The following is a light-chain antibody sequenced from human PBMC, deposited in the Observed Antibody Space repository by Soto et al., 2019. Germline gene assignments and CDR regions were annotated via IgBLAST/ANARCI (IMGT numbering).Light chain of an antibody. CDR2: EVS. CDR3: SSYTKGTTLF. CDR1: SSDVGGYNY. Sequence: QSALTQPASVSGSPGQSITISCTGTSSDVGGYNYVSWYQHHPGKAPKLMIYEVSNRPSGVSNRFSGSKSGNTASLTISGVPTEEESDYYFSSYTKGTTLFFGTGT. V-gene: IGLV2-14*01. J-gene: IGLJ1*01.